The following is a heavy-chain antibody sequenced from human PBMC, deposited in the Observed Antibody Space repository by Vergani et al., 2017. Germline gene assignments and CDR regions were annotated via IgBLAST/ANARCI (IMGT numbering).Heavy chain of an antibody. Sequence: VQLVESGGGLVKPGGSLRLSCAASGFIFSSYAMSWVRQAPGKGLEWVSGISGSGGSTYYADYVKGRFTISRDNSKNTLYLQMNSLRAEDTAVYYCTKGSRGYTGYFFDYWGQGTLATVSS. J-gene: IGHJ4*02. CDR1: GFIFSSYA. CDR3: TKGSRGYTGYFFDY. CDR2: ISGSGGST. D-gene: IGHD5-12*01. V-gene: IGHV3-23*04.